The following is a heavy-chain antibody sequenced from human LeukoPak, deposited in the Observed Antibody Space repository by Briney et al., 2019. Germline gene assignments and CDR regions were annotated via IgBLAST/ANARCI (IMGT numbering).Heavy chain of an antibody. D-gene: IGHD4-17*01. CDR3: AKRPSDYGDYVTYFDY. V-gene: IGHV3-30*18. Sequence: GGSMRLSCAASGFSFISYGMHWARQAPGKGLEWVGVISDDGRNKKYADSVKGRFTISRDNSKDTLYLQMNSLRDEDTAVYYCAKRPSDYGDYVTYFDYWGQGTLVTVSS. CDR1: GFSFISYG. J-gene: IGHJ4*02. CDR2: ISDDGRNK.